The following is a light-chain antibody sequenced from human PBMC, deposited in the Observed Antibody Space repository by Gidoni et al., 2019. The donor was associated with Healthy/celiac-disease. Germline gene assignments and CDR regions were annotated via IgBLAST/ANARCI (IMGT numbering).Light chain of an antibody. CDR1: QDISNY. V-gene: IGKV1-33*01. Sequence: DNQMTQSPSSLSASVGDRVTITCQASQDISNYLNWYQQKPGKAPKLLIYDASNLETGVPSRFSGSGSGTDFTFTISSLQPEDIATYYCQQYGNLSLTFGGGTKVEIK. J-gene: IGKJ4*01. CDR2: DAS. CDR3: QQYGNLSLT.